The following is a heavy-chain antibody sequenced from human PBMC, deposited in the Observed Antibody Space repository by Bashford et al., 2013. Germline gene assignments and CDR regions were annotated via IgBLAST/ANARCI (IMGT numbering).Heavy chain of an antibody. Sequence: SETLSLTCTVSGGSTIRGDYYWRWVRQHPGKGLEWIGDIYYSGNTHFNPSLESRVTISVDTSKNQFFLNLMSVTAADTAVYYCARSAGDYSRVGGYYFDYWGQGTLVTVSS. CDR3: ARSAGDYSRVGGYYFDY. CDR1: GGSTIRGDYY. V-gene: IGHV4-31*03. J-gene: IGHJ4*02. CDR2: IYYSGNT. D-gene: IGHD4-17*01.